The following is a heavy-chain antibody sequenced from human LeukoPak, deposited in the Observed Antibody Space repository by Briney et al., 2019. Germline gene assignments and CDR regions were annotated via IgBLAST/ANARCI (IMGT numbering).Heavy chain of an antibody. V-gene: IGHV3-23*01. CDR3: AKDLELTRDDY. D-gene: IGHD4/OR15-4a*01. J-gene: IGHJ4*02. CDR2: ISGSGGST. CDR1: GFTFSSYA. Sequence: GGALTLPCAASGFTFSSYAMSRGRQAPGTGREWVSAISGSGGSTYYADSVKGRFTISRDNSKNTLYLQMNSLRAEDTAVYYCAKDLELTRDDYWGQGTLVTVSS.